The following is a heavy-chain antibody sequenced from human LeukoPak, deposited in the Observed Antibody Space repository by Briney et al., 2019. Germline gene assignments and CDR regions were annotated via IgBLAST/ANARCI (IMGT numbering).Heavy chain of an antibody. V-gene: IGHV1-69*04. CDR2: IIPVLGVS. CDR1: GGSFSSYV. CDR3: ARTVGGAMATIISVHDYFTT. D-gene: IGHD5-24*01. J-gene: IGHJ4*02. Sequence: ASVKVSCKASGGSFSSYVITWVRQAPGQGLEWMGRIIPVLGVSNFAQKFEGRVTITADKSTNTAHMELRRLESGDTAVYYCARTVGGAMATIISVHDYFTTGAREPWSPSPQ.